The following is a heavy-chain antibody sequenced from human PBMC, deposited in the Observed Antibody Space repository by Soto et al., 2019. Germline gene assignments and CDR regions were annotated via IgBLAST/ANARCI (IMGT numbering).Heavy chain of an antibody. V-gene: IGHV1-3*01. D-gene: IGHD2-21*01. CDR2: INAGNGNT. J-gene: IGHJ3*02. Sequence: ASVKVSCKASGYTFTSYAMHWVRQAPGQRLEWMGWINAGNGNTKYSQKFQGRVTITRDTSASTAYMELSSLRSEDTAVYYCARVRDGYNPDAFDIWGQGTMVTVSS. CDR3: ARVRDGYNPDAFDI. CDR1: GYTFTSYA.